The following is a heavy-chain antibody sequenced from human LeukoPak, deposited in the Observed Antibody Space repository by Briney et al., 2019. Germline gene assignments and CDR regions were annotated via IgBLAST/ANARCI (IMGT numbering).Heavy chain of an antibody. D-gene: IGHD5-18*01. Sequence: GGSLRLSSAASGFTFSSYGMSWVRQAPGTGLEWVATISGSGGYTYYADSVKGRFTISRDNSKNTLYLQMNSLRAEDTAVYYCAKDRIYSYGPDDAFDIWGQGTMVTVSS. CDR1: GFTFSSYG. V-gene: IGHV3-23*01. J-gene: IGHJ3*02. CDR2: ISGSGGYT. CDR3: AKDRIYSYGPDDAFDI.